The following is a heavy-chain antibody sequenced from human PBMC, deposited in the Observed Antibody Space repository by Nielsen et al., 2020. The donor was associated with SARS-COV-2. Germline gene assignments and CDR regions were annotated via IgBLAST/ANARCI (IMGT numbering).Heavy chain of an antibody. V-gene: IGHV3-33*01. CDR1: GFTFSSYG. CDR3: ARGVLPGRYFDL. Sequence: GESLKISCAASGFTFSSYGMHWVRQAPGKGLEWVAVIWYDGSNKYYADSVKGRFTISRDNSKNTLYLQMNSLRAEDTAVYYCARGVLPGRYFDLWGRGTLVTVSS. CDR2: IWYDGSNK. D-gene: IGHD1-14*01. J-gene: IGHJ2*01.